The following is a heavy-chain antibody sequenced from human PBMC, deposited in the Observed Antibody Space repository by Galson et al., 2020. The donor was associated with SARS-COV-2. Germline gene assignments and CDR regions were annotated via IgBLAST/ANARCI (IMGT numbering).Heavy chain of an antibody. J-gene: IGHJ6*02. D-gene: IGHD3-10*01. V-gene: IGHV1-46*01. CDR2: INPSGGST. Sequence: ASVKVSCKASGYTFTKYYMHWVRQAPGQGLEWMGIINPSGGSTSYAQKFQGRVTMTRDTSTSTVYMELSSLRSEDTAVYYCARVFVRGVDYYYYGMDVWGQGTTVTVSS. CDR1: GYTFTKYY. CDR3: ARVFVRGVDYYYYGMDV.